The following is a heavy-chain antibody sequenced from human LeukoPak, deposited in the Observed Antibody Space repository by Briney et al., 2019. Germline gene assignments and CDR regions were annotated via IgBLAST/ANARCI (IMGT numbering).Heavy chain of an antibody. CDR3: AAGDSGVYDY. Sequence: PGGSLRLSCAVSGFTFSSYSMNWVRQAPGKGLEWVSSISSSSSYIYYADSVKGRFTISRDNAKNSLYLQTNSLRAEDTAVYYCAAGDSGVYDYWGQGTLVTVSS. CDR2: ISSSSSYI. J-gene: IGHJ4*02. V-gene: IGHV3-21*01. CDR1: GFTFSSYS. D-gene: IGHD1-26*01.